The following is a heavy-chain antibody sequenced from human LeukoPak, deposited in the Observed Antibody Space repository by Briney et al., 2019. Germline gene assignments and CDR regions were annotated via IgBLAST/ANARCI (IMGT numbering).Heavy chain of an antibody. Sequence: PSQTLSLTCTVSGGSISSGGYYWSWIRQHPGKGLEWIGYIYYSGSTYYNPSLKSRVTISADTSKNQFSLKLSAVTAADTAVYLCARARSAAGNFDFWGQGTLVTVSS. CDR1: GGSISSGGYY. D-gene: IGHD6-13*01. CDR3: ARARSAAGNFDF. CDR2: IYYSGST. J-gene: IGHJ4*02. V-gene: IGHV4-31*03.